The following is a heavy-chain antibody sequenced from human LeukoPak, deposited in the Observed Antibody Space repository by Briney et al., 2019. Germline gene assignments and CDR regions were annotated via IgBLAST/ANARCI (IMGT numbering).Heavy chain of an antibody. D-gene: IGHD2-8*01. Sequence: GETLSLFCSGTGFTFTSHARDRIHQAPRNALYDLSAISSTGRSTYYADSVTGSFTISRDNSKNTLYLQMSSLRTEDTAVYHCVKRNGPGVGYGMDLWGKGTPVIVSS. J-gene: IGHJ6*04. CDR1: GFTFTSHA. CDR2: ISSTGRST. V-gene: IGHV3-64D*06. CDR3: VKRNGPGVGYGMDL.